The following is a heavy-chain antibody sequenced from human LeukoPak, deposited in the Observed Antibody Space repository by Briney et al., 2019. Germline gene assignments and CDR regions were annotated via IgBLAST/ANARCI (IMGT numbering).Heavy chain of an antibody. V-gene: IGHV4-61*02. CDR3: ARGGEPGFNWFDP. J-gene: IGHJ5*02. Sequence: SQTLSLTCTVSGGSISSGSYYWSWIRQPAGKGLEWIGRIYTSGSTNYNPSLKSRVTISVDTSKNQFSLKLSSVTAADTAVYYCARGGEPGFNWFDPWGQGTLVTVSS. D-gene: IGHD2-21*01. CDR1: GGSISSGSYY. CDR2: IYTSGST.